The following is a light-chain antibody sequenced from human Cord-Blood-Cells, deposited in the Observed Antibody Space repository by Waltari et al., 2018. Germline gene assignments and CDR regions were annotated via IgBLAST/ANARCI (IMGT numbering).Light chain of an antibody. CDR3: QQSYSTPYT. CDR1: QSISSY. J-gene: IGKJ2*01. V-gene: IGKV1-39*01. CDR2: AAS. Sequence: DLQMTQSPSSLPASVGDRVTITCRASQSISSYLNWYQQKPGKAPELLIYAASSLQSGVPSRFSGSGSGTDVTLTSSSLQPEDFATYYCQQSYSTPYTFGQGTKLEIK.